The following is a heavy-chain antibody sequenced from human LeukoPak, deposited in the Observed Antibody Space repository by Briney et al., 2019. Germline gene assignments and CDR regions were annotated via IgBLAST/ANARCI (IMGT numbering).Heavy chain of an antibody. CDR1: GGSISSSSYY. CDR2: IYYSGST. Sequence: PSETLSLTCTVSGGSISSSSYYWGWIRQPPGKGLEWIGSIYYSGSTYYNPSLKSRVTISVDTSKNQFSLKLSSVTAADTAVYYCASLLGTTKRPLYYYYYMDVWGKGTTVTVSS. D-gene: IGHD1-7*01. J-gene: IGHJ6*03. V-gene: IGHV4-39*07. CDR3: ASLLGTTKRPLYYYYYMDV.